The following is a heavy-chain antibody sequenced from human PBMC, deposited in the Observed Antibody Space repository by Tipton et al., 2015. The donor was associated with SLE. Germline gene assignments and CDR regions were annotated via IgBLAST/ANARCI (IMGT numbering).Heavy chain of an antibody. J-gene: IGHJ4*02. CDR2: IYSGGST. CDR1: GFTVSSNY. Sequence: SLRLSCAASGFTVSSNYMSWVRQAPGKGLEWVSLIYSGGSTYYADSVKGRFTISRDNSKNTLFLQMHGLRTEDTAVYYCARAYCSGGSCYRALFDYWGQATLVTVSS. CDR3: ARAYCSGGSCYRALFDY. D-gene: IGHD2-15*01. V-gene: IGHV3-53*05.